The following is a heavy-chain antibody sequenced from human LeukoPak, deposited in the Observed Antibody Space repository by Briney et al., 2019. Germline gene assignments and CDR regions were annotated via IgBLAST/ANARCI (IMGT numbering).Heavy chain of an antibody. D-gene: IGHD3-10*01. CDR3: ARDRRGAAFDI. V-gene: IGHV3-30-3*01. J-gene: IGHJ3*02. Sequence: PGGSLRLSCAASGFTFSSYAMHWVRQAPGKGLEWAAVISYDGSNKYYADSVKGRFTISRDNSKNTLYLQMNSLRAEDTAVYYCARDRRGAAFDIWGQGTMVTVSS. CDR2: ISYDGSNK. CDR1: GFTFSSYA.